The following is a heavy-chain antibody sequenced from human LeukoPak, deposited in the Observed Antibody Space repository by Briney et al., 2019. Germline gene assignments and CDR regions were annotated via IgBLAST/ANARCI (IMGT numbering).Heavy chain of an antibody. J-gene: IGHJ4*02. Sequence: GASVKVSCKASGYTFTSYYMHWVRQAPGQGLEWMGWINPNSGGTNYAQKFQGRVTMTRDTSISTAYMELSRLRSDDTAVYYCARDREYCSGGSCYHYFDYWGQGTLVTVSS. D-gene: IGHD2-15*01. CDR1: GYTFTSYY. CDR3: ARDREYCSGGSCYHYFDY. V-gene: IGHV1-2*02. CDR2: INPNSGGT.